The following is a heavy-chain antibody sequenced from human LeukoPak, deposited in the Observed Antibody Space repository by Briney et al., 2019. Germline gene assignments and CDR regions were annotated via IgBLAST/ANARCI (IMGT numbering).Heavy chain of an antibody. CDR2: IYYSWSI. CDR3: ARHGGAVATYYFDY. J-gene: IGHJ4*02. V-gene: IGHV4-39*01. D-gene: IGHD6-19*01. CDR1: GGSISSSSYY. Sequence: SETLSLTCTVSGGSISSSSYYWGWIRQPPGKGLEWIGRIYYSWSIYYNPSLQSRVTISVDTSKNQFSLKLSSVTAADTAVYYCARHGGAVATYYFDYWGQGTLVTVSS.